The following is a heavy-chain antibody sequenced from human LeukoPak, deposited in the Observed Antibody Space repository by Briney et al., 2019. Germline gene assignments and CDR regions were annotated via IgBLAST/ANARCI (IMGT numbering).Heavy chain of an antibody. V-gene: IGHV4-38-2*02. CDR2: IYRSGLT. CDR3: ARVSIDVGGTTLDS. CDR1: GYSIINGLH. J-gene: IGHJ4*02. Sequence: SETLSLTYSVSGYSIINGLHWAWIRQPPGKGLEWIGSIYRSGLTYYNPSLESRVTISVATSVNQFSVKLTSVTAADTAVYYCARVSIDVGGTTLDSWGQGTLVSVSS. D-gene: IGHD5-12*01.